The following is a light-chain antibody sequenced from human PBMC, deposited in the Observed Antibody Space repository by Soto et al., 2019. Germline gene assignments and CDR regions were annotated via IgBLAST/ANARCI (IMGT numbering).Light chain of an antibody. CDR3: MQNTHWPPYT. CDR1: QSLLHSSGDTY. J-gene: IGKJ2*01. Sequence: DVVLTQSPLSLPVTLGQPASISCRSSQSLLHSSGDTYLNWFHQRPGQSPRRLIYKVSNRDSGVPGRFSGGGSGTDFTLKISRVEAEVIGVYSFMQNTHWPPYTFGQGTKVEIK. CDR2: KVS. V-gene: IGKV2-30*02.